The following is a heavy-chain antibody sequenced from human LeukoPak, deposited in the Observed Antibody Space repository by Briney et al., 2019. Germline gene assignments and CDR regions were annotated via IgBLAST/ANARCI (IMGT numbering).Heavy chain of an antibody. CDR3: VEGGIAPLNWFDP. D-gene: IGHD6-13*01. V-gene: IGHV1-69*06. Sequence: ASVKVSCKASGGTFSSYAISWVRQAPGQGLEWMGGIIPMYNTTKYEHKLQDRVTITADKSTSTAYMEPGSLRSEDTAVYYCVEGGIAPLNWFDPWGQGTLVTVSS. CDR2: IIPMYNTT. CDR1: GGTFSSYA. J-gene: IGHJ5*02.